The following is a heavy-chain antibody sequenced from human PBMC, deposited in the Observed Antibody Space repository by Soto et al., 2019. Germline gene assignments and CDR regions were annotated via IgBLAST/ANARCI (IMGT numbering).Heavy chain of an antibody. V-gene: IGHV3-23*01. D-gene: IGHD7-27*01. CDR2: ISGSGGST. Sequence: GGSLRLSCAASGFIFNTYAMTWVRQAPGKGLEWVSTISGSGGSTSYADSVKGRFTISRDNSKNTLYLQMTSLRVEDTAVYFCAKAASRLGPIAAGPTPNWFAPWGQGTLVTVSS. J-gene: IGHJ5*02. CDR1: GFIFNTYA. CDR3: AKAASRLGPIAAGPTPNWFAP.